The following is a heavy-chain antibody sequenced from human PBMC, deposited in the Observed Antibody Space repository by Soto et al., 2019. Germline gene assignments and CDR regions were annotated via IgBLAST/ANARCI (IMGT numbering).Heavy chain of an antibody. J-gene: IGHJ4*02. V-gene: IGHV2-5*01. Sequence: QITLKESGPTLAKPTQTLTLTCTFSGFSLSTNKVAVGWIRQPPGKALEWLAVIYGNEDKRYSPSLKTRLTIAKDTSKNQVVLTMTNMDPVDTATYYCAHRRDSTFNYLGQGTLVTVSS. CDR1: GFSLSTNKVA. CDR3: AHRRDSTFNY. D-gene: IGHD3-22*01. CDR2: IYGNEDK.